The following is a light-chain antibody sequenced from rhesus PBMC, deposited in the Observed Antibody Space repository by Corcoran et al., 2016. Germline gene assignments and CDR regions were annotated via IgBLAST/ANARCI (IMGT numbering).Light chain of an antibody. Sequence: DIQMTQSPSSLSASVGDRVTITCRASQGISDYLSWYQQKPGKAPKRLIYAASSLERGVPSRFSGSGSGTVFTLTIRSLQPEDFAAYYCLKGYSTPFTFGPGTKLDIK. V-gene: IGKV1-36*02. CDR1: QGISDY. J-gene: IGKJ3*01. CDR3: LKGYSTPFT. CDR2: AAS.